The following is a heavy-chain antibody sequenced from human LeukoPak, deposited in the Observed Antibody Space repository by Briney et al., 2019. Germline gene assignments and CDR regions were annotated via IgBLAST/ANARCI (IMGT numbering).Heavy chain of an antibody. J-gene: IGHJ6*02. D-gene: IGHD4-17*01. CDR2: INHSGST. CDR1: GGSFSGYY. Sequence: SETLSLTCAVYGGSFSGYYWSWIRQPPGKGLEWIGEINHSGSTNYNPSLKSRITISVDTSKNQFSLKLSSVTAADTAVYYCARGGGRDYGDYYYGMDVWGQGTTVTVSS. CDR3: ARGGGRDYGDYYYGMDV. V-gene: IGHV4-34*01.